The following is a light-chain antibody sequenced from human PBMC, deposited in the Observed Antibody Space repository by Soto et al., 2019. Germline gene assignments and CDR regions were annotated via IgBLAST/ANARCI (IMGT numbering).Light chain of an antibody. J-gene: IGKJ4*01. V-gene: IGKV1-39*01. CDR2: AGY. Sequence: DIQVTQSPSSLSASLGDRGTTTRRTNQSISFWLNWYQKTPGKAPKILIYAGYTLQSGVPSRSISSGLVKDFTLIISSLQPEDFATYYCQQSYSAQLTFGGGTKLDIK. CDR3: QQSYSAQLT. CDR1: QSISFW.